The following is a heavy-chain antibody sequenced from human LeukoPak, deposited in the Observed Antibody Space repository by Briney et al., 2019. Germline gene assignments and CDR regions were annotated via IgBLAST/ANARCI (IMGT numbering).Heavy chain of an antibody. J-gene: IGHJ4*02. D-gene: IGHD3-3*01. CDR3: ARCSRPHPYDFWSGYPIPYFDY. CDR1: GGSFSGYY. Sequence: PSETLSLTCAVYGGSFSGYYWSWIRQPPGKGLEWIGEINHSGSTNYNPSLKSRVTISVDTSKNQFSLKLSSVTAADTAVYYCARCSRPHPYDFWSGYPIPYFDYWGQGTLVTVSS. CDR2: INHSGST. V-gene: IGHV4-34*01.